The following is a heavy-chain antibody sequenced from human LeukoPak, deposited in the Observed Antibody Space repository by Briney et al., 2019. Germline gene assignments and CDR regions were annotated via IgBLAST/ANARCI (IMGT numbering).Heavy chain of an antibody. J-gene: IGHJ5*02. CDR2: IRNSGNNT. D-gene: IGHD3-10*01. Sequence: PGGSLRLSCAASGFSFSDYYMSWVRQAPGKGLEWVSHIRNSGNNTYYADSVKGRFTISRDNAKNSLYLQMNSLRVEDTAVYYCARVVYYYGSGRTGWFDPWGQGTLVTVSS. V-gene: IGHV3-11*01. CDR3: ARVVYYYGSGRTGWFDP. CDR1: GFSFSDYY.